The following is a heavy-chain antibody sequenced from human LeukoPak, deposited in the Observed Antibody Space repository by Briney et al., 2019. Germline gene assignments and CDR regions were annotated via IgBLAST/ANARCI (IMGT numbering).Heavy chain of an antibody. CDR3: ARGYYYYMDV. Sequence: SETLSLTCTVSGGSISDYYWSWIRQPPGKGLEWIGEINHSGSTNYNPSLKSRVTISVDTSKNQFSLKLSSVTAADTAVYYCARGYYYYMDVWGKGTTVTVSS. V-gene: IGHV4-34*01. CDR2: INHSGST. CDR1: GGSISDYY. J-gene: IGHJ6*03.